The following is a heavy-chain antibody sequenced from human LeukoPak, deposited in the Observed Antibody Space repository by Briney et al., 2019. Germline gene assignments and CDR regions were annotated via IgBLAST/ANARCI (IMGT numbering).Heavy chain of an antibody. D-gene: IGHD3-22*01. V-gene: IGHV4-59*05. J-gene: IGHJ3*02. CDR1: GGSFSGYY. CDR2: IYYSGST. Sequence: SETLSLTCTVYGGSFSGYYWSWIRQPPGKGLEWIGSIYYSGSTYYNPSLKSRVTISVDTSKNQFSLKLSSVTAADTAVYYCARPDYYDSSGYYSPSDAFDIWGQGTMVTVSS. CDR3: ARPDYYDSSGYYSPSDAFDI.